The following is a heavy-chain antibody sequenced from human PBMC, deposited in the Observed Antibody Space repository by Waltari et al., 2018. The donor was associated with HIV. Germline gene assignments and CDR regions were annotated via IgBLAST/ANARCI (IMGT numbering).Heavy chain of an antibody. D-gene: IGHD3-22*01. Sequence: QVHLVQSGPEVKRPGASVKISCKAYGYNFITFDVNWVRQAAGQGPEWLGWMNPNSGNTASPDIFEERVTMTRDVSTDTAYLEMSGLTPEDTAIYYCARNSSGKGNRYFYYGLDVWGQGTPVTV. J-gene: IGHJ6*02. V-gene: IGHV1-8*02. CDR2: MNPNSGNT. CDR3: ARNSSGKGNRYFYYGLDV. CDR1: GYNFITFD.